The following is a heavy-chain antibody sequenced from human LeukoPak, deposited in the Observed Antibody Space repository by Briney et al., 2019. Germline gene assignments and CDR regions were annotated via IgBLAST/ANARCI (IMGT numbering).Heavy chain of an antibody. CDR1: GFTFSSYS. Sequence: GGSLRLSCAASGFTFSSYSMNWVRQAPGKGLEWVSSVSGSSSYIYYADSAEGRFTISRDNAKNSLYLQMNSLRAEDTAVYYCARDRAVAGRGPIDYWGQGTLVTVSS. V-gene: IGHV3-21*01. D-gene: IGHD6-19*01. CDR2: VSGSSSYI. J-gene: IGHJ4*02. CDR3: ARDRAVAGRGPIDY.